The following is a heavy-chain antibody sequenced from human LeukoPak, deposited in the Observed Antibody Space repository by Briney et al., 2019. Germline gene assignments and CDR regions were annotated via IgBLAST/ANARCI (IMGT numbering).Heavy chain of an antibody. CDR1: GFTFSSYA. V-gene: IGHV3-23*01. D-gene: IGHD3-3*01. Sequence: GGSLRLSCAASGFTFSSYAMSWVRQAPGKGLEWVSAISGSGGSTYYADSVKGRFTISRDNSKNTLYLQMNSLRAEDTAVYYCARDRQDFWSGYHIDYWGQGTLVTVSS. CDR2: ISGSGGST. CDR3: ARDRQDFWSGYHIDY. J-gene: IGHJ4*02.